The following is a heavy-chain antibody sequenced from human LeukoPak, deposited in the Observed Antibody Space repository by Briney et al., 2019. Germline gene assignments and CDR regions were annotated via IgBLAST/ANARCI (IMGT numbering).Heavy chain of an antibody. CDR2: IYYSGST. D-gene: IGHD5-18*01. CDR3: ARGLYSYGRYFDY. J-gene: IGHJ4*02. V-gene: IGHV4-59*08. CDR1: GGSISSYY. Sequence: SETLSLTCTVSGGSISSYYWSWIRQPPGKGLEWIGYIYYSGSTNYNPSLKSRVTISVDTSKNQFSLKLSSVTAADTAMYYCARGLYSYGRYFDYWGQGTLVTVSS.